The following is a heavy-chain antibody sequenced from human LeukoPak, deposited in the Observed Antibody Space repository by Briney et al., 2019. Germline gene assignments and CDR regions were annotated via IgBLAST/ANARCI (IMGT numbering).Heavy chain of an antibody. J-gene: IGHJ4*02. CDR2: ISSSSNYI. CDR3: AILWFGELSDY. Sequence: GGSLRLSCAASGFTFSSYSVNWVRQAPGKGLEWVSSISSSSNYIYYADSVKGRFTISRDNAKNSLYLQMNSLRAEDTAVYYCAILWFGELSDYWGQGTLVTVSS. V-gene: IGHV3-21*01. D-gene: IGHD3-10*01. CDR1: GFTFSSYS.